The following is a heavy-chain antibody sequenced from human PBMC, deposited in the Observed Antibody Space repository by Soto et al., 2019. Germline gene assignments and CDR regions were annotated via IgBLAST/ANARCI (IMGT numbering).Heavy chain of an antibody. D-gene: IGHD6-19*01. J-gene: IGHJ2*01. Sequence: GGSLRLFCAASGFSFSSYSMNWVRQAPGKGLEWVSSISSSTTYIYYADSVKGRFTISRDNTKNSLYLQMNSLRAEDGAIYYCARDPRLIAVSWYFDLWGRGTLGTVSS. CDR2: ISSSTTYI. CDR3: ARDPRLIAVSWYFDL. V-gene: IGHV3-21*01. CDR1: GFSFSSYS.